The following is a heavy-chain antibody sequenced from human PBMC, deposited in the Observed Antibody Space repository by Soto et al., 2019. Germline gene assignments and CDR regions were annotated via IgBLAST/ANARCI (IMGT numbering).Heavy chain of an antibody. Sequence: GGSLRLSCAASGFTFNDYGMHWVRQAPGKGPEWVAVVLYDGNNKFYEASVKGRFTISRDNSKNTLHLQMTSLRAEDTALYYCAKDLGYDKYYFDFWGQGTLVTVSS. CDR3: AKDLGYDKYYFDF. CDR2: VLYDGNNK. V-gene: IGHV3-30*18. J-gene: IGHJ4*02. CDR1: GFTFNDYG. D-gene: IGHD1-1*01.